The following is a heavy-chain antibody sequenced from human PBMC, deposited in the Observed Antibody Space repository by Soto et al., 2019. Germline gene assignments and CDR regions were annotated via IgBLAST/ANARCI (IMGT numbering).Heavy chain of an antibody. CDR2: IYHSGRT. CDR3: ARHYMVRGGYAFDI. Sequence: QLQLQESGSGLVKPSQTLSLTCAVSGGSISSGGYSWSWIRQPPGKGLEWIGYIYHSGRTYYNPSLQSRVNTSVDRSKNQFSLKLSSVTAADTAVYYCARHYMVRGGYAFDIWGQGTMVTVSS. CDR1: GGSISSGGYS. J-gene: IGHJ3*02. V-gene: IGHV4-30-2*01. D-gene: IGHD3-10*01.